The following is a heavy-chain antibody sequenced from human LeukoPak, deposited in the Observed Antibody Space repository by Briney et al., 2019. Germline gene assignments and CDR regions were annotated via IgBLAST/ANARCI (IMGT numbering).Heavy chain of an antibody. Sequence: ASVKVSCKTAGGTFSTYAISWVRQAPGQGLEWRGGIIPIFGTGNYAQKFQGRVPITADESTSTAYMELSSLRSEDTAVYYCARGLGDSSGYYYSDNWGQGTLVTVSS. V-gene: IGHV1-69*13. CDR2: IIPIFGTG. D-gene: IGHD3-22*01. J-gene: IGHJ4*02. CDR1: GGTFSTYA. CDR3: ARGLGDSSGYYYSDN.